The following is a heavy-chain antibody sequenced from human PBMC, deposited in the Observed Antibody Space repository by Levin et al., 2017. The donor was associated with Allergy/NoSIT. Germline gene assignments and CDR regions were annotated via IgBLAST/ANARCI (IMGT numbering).Heavy chain of an antibody. CDR3: ARQGFGESHDAFDI. CDR1: GGSISSSSYY. Sequence: PSETLSLTCTVSGGSISSSSYYWGWIRQPPGKGLEWIGSIYYSGSTYYNPSLKSRVTISVDTSKNQFSLKLSSVTAADTAVYYCARQGFGESHDAFDIWGQGTMVTVSS. D-gene: IGHD3-10*01. CDR2: IYYSGST. J-gene: IGHJ3*02. V-gene: IGHV4-39*01.